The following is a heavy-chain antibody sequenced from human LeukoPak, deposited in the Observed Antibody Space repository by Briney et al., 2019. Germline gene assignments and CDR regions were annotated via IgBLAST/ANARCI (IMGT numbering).Heavy chain of an antibody. V-gene: IGHV3-74*01. D-gene: IGHD2-15*01. J-gene: IGHJ5*02. CDR2: INSDESST. Sequence: GGSLRLSCAASGFIFSNYWMHWVRQAPGKGLVWVSRINSDESSTNYADSVKGRFTISRDNAKNTLYLQMNSLRAEDTAVYYCARGGYCSGGSCYSGRDNWFDPWGQGTLVTVSS. CDR3: ARGGYCSGGSCYSGRDNWFDP. CDR1: GFIFSNYW.